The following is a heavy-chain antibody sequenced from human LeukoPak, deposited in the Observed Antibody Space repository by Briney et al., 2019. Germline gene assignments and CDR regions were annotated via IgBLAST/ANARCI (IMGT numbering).Heavy chain of an antibody. Sequence: GGSLRLSCAASGFIFRNYAMSWVRQAPGKGLEWVSAITGSGDTTYYADSVKGRFTISRDNSKNTRYVEMNTLRAEDTAVYYCAKWGDYDILTGYYVSDFWGQGTLVTGSS. V-gene: IGHV3-23*01. J-gene: IGHJ4*02. CDR1: GFIFRNYA. CDR3: AKWGDYDILTGYYVSDF. CDR2: ITGSGDTT. D-gene: IGHD3-9*01.